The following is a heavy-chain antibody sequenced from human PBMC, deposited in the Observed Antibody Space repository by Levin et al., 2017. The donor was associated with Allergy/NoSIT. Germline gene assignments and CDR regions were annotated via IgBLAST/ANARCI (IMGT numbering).Heavy chain of an antibody. D-gene: IGHD5-24*01. CDR1: GFTFSSYS. CDR3: ARGRDGYNPFDFDY. V-gene: IGHV3-21*01. CDR2: ISSSSSYI. J-gene: IGHJ4*02. Sequence: TGGSLRLSCAASGFTFSSYSMNWVRQAPGKGLEWVSSISSSSSYIYYADSVKGRFTISRDNAKNSLYLQMNSLRAEDTAVYYCARGRDGYNPFDFDYWGQGTLVTVSS.